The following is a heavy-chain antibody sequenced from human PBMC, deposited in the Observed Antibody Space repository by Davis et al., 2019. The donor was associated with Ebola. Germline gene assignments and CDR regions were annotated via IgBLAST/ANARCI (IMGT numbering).Heavy chain of an antibody. CDR2: ISSSSSTI. J-gene: IGHJ6*03. CDR1: GFTFNTHT. Sequence: GGSLRLSCVASGFTFNTHTMAWVRQAPGKGLEWVSYISSSSSTIYYADSVKGRFTISRDNAKNSLYLQMNSLRDEDTAVYYCASGDGRGRSYDMDVWGQGTTVTVSS. D-gene: IGHD3/OR15-3a*01. V-gene: IGHV3-48*02. CDR3: ASGDGRGRSYDMDV.